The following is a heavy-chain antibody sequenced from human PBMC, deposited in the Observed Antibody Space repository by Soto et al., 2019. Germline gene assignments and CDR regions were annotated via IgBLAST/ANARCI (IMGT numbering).Heavy chain of an antibody. CDR2: IRDEGSDI. D-gene: IGHD2-21*01. V-gene: IGHV3-33*01. Sequence: GGSLRLSCAAAEIIFNGFGMHWVRQAPGKGLEWVAVIRDEGSDIHYAGSGKGRFTIPRDNSKNTLYLQMDSLRGEDTAVYYCARDGVCATAYFGYFDYWGQGALVPVSS. CDR1: EIIFNGFG. J-gene: IGHJ4*02. CDR3: ARDGVCATAYFGYFDY.